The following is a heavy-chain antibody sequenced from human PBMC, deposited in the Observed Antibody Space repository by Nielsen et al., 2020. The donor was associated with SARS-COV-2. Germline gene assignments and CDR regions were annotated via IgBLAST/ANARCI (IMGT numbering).Heavy chain of an antibody. V-gene: IGHV3-30*04. Sequence: GGSLRLSCAASRFRFSNYAVHWVRQAPGKGLEWLAVISSDGREKYYADFVKGRFTISRDNAKNSLYLQMNSLRAEDTALYYCAKDTPLYYGMDVWGQGTTVTVSS. CDR3: AKDTPLYYGMDV. J-gene: IGHJ6*02. CDR2: ISSDGREK. CDR1: RFRFSNYA.